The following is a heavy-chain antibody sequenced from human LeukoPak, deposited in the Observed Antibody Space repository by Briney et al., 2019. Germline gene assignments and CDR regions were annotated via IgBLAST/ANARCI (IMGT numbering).Heavy chain of an antibody. CDR3: ARVDSSGYQIDY. Sequence: PSETLSLTCTVSGGSISSSNWWSWVRQPPGKGLEWIGEIYHSGSTNYNPSLKSRVTISVDKSKNQFSLKLSSVTAADTAVYYCARVDSSGYQIDYWGQGTLVTVSS. CDR2: IYHSGST. V-gene: IGHV4-4*02. J-gene: IGHJ4*02. CDR1: GGSISSSNW. D-gene: IGHD3-22*01.